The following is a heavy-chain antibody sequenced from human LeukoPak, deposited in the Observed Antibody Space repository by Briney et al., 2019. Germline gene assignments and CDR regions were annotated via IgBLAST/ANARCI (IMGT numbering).Heavy chain of an antibody. Sequence: ASVKVSCKAPGHPFTGNYMHWVRQAPGQGLEWMGWIIPNSGGTKYAQKFQDRVTMTRDTSISTVYMELNRLRSDDTAVYYCAKPTRTGPAKAFDYWGQGTLVTVSS. CDR3: AKPTRTGPAKAFDY. CDR1: GHPFTGNY. V-gene: IGHV1-2*02. CDR2: IIPNSGGT. D-gene: IGHD3/OR15-3a*01. J-gene: IGHJ4*02.